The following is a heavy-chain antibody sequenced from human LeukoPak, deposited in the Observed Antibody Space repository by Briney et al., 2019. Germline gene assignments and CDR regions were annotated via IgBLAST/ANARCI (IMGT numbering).Heavy chain of an antibody. D-gene: IGHD3-16*02. CDR3: ARQFGGVIVEYYYMDV. CDR1: GDSINTHY. V-gene: IGHV4-59*11. J-gene: IGHJ6*03. CDR2: IDYRGNT. Sequence: SETLSLTCAVSGDSINTHYWNWIRQPPGKGLEWMGYIDYRGNTNYIPSLKSRLSISVDTSKNQVSLNLRSVTAADAAVYFCARQFGGVIVEYYYMDVWGKGATVTVSS.